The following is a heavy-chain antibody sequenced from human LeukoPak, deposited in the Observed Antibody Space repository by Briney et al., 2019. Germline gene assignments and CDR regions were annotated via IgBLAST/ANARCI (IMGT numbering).Heavy chain of an antibody. Sequence: GGSLRLSCAASGFMFSDYGIHWVRQAPGKGLEWVAFIRYDGSIKYYADSVKGRFTISRDNSKNTLYLQMNSLRAEDTAVYYCAKGYGGSHFDYWGQGALVAVSS. CDR3: AKGYGGSHFDY. CDR2: IRYDGSIK. J-gene: IGHJ4*02. V-gene: IGHV3-30*02. D-gene: IGHD4-23*01. CDR1: GFMFSDYG.